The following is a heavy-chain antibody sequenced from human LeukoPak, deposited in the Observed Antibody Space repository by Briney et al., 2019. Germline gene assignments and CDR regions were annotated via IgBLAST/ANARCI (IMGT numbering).Heavy chain of an antibody. CDR1: GFTFNTYA. V-gene: IGHV3-23*01. CDR3: ARSSYTAMAKYYFDY. D-gene: IGHD5-18*01. Sequence: GGPLRLSCAASGFTFNTYAMRWVPQAPGRGLEWVSVISGDGGSTFYAVSVKCRFTISRDNSKNTLYLQMNSLRAEDTAVYYCARSSYTAMAKYYFDYWGQGTQVTVSS. J-gene: IGHJ4*02. CDR2: ISGDGGST.